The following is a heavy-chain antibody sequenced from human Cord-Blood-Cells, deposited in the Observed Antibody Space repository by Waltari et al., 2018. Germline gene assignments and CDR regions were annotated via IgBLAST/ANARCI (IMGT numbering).Heavy chain of an antibody. Sequence: QVQLQQSGPGLVKPSQTLSLTCAISGDSVSSNSAAWNWTRQSPSRGLEWLGRTYYMSKWYNDYAVSVKSRITINPDTSKNQFSLQLNSVTPEDTAVYYCARDAGVGYSSSSPVVDPWGQGTLVTVSS. J-gene: IGHJ5*02. CDR1: GDSVSSNSAA. V-gene: IGHV6-1*01. CDR3: ARDAGVGYSSSSPVVDP. CDR2: TYYMSKWYN. D-gene: IGHD6-6*01.